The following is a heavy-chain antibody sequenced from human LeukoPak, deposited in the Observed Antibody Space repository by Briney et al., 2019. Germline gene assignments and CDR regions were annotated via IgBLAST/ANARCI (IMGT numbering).Heavy chain of an antibody. CDR1: GGSISSGSYY. D-gene: IGHD3-3*01. Sequence: SQTLSLTCTVSGGSISSGSYYWSWIRQPAGKGLEWIGRIYTSGSTNYNPSLKSRVTISVDTSKNQFSLKLSSVTAADTAVYYCARDRITIFGVVIIDHYGTDVWGQGTTVTVSS. CDR3: ARDRITIFGVVIIDHYGTDV. V-gene: IGHV4-61*02. J-gene: IGHJ6*02. CDR2: IYTSGST.